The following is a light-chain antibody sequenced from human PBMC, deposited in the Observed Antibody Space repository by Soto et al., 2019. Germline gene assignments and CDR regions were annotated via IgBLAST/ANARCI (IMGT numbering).Light chain of an antibody. V-gene: IGLV2-23*02. CDR2: EVT. J-gene: IGLJ2*01. CDR1: SSDVGNYNL. Sequence: QSVLTQPASVSGSPGQSITISCTGTSSDVGNYNLVSWYHQHPGKAPKLMFYEVTKRPSGVCKLFSASKSANTASLTISVLQAEDEADFYFCSSAGNTAVVFGGGTKLTVL. CDR3: CSSAGNTAVV.